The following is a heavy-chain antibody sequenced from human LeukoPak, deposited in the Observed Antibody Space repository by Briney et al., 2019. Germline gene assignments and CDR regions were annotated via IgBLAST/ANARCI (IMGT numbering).Heavy chain of an antibody. Sequence: GGSLRLSCAASGFTFSSYSMNWVRQAPGKGLEWVSSISSSSSYIYYADSVKGRFTISRDNAKNSLYLQMNSLRAEDAAVYYCAREDYDSSGYYDYWGQGTLVTVSS. J-gene: IGHJ4*02. V-gene: IGHV3-21*01. CDR3: AREDYDSSGYYDY. D-gene: IGHD3-22*01. CDR1: GFTFSSYS. CDR2: ISSSSSYI.